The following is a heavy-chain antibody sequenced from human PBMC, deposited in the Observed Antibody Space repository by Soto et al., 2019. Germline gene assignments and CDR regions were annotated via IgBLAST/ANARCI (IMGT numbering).Heavy chain of an antibody. D-gene: IGHD7-27*01. J-gene: IGHJ6*02. V-gene: IGHV1-18*01. CDR2: ISAYNGNT. CDR3: ARDLFVLGSYYYYYGMDV. CDR1: GYTFTSYG. Sequence: ASVKVSCKASGYTFTSYGISWVRQAPGQGLEWMGWISAYNGNTNYAQKLQGRVTMTTDTSTSTAYMELRSLRSDDTAVYYCARDLFVLGSYYYYYGMDVWGQGTTVTVSS.